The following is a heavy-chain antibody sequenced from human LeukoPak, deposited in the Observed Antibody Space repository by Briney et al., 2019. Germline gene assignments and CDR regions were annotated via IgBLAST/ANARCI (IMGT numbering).Heavy chain of an antibody. V-gene: IGHV1-18*01. D-gene: IGHD3-10*01. CDR2: ISAFNGNT. CDR1: GYTFPSYG. Sequence: ASVKVSCKASGYTFPSYGISWVRQAPGQRLEWMGWISAFNGNTNYAQKFQGRVTMTTDTSTRTAYMELRSLRSDDTAVYYCARGLGITMVRQPSGGWFDRWGQGTLVTVSS. J-gene: IGHJ5*02. CDR3: ARGLGITMVRQPSGGWFDR.